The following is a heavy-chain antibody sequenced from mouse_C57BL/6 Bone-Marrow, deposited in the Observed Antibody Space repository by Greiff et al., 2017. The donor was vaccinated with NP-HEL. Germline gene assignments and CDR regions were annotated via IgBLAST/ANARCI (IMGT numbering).Heavy chain of an antibody. V-gene: IGHV1-31*01. Sequence: EVKLMESGPELVKPGASVKISCKASGYSFTGYYMHWVKQSHGNILDWIGYIYPYNGVSSYNQKFKGKATLTVDKSSSTAYMELRSLTSEDSAVYYCARDHYSNYPYYAMDYLGQGTSVTVSS. D-gene: IGHD2-5*01. J-gene: IGHJ4*01. CDR2: IYPYNGVS. CDR1: GYSFTGYY. CDR3: ARDHYSNYPYYAMDY.